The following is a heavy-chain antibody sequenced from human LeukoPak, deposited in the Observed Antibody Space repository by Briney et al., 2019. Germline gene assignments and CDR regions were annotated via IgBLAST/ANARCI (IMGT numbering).Heavy chain of an antibody. CDR1: GGSISSYY. CDR2: IYYSGST. Sequence: SETLSLTCTVSGGSISSYYWSWIRQPLGKGLEWIGYIYYSGSTNYNPSLKSRVTISVDTSKNQFSLKLSSVTAADTAVYYCARFRYSSSLIDYWGQGTLVTVSS. V-gene: IGHV4-59*08. D-gene: IGHD6-13*01. J-gene: IGHJ4*02. CDR3: ARFRYSSSLIDY.